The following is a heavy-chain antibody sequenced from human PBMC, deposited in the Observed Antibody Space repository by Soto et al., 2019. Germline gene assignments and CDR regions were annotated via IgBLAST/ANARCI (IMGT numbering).Heavy chain of an antibody. CDR3: ARDGGIAEAGIDAFDI. V-gene: IGHV3-33*01. CDR2: IWYDGSNK. D-gene: IGHD6-13*01. Sequence: PGGSLRLSCAASGFTFSSYGMHWVRQAPGKGLEWVAVIWYDGSNKYYADSVKGRFTISRDNSKNTLYLQMNSLRAEDTAVYYCARDGGIAEAGIDAFDIWGQGTMVTVSS. CDR1: GFTFSSYG. J-gene: IGHJ3*02.